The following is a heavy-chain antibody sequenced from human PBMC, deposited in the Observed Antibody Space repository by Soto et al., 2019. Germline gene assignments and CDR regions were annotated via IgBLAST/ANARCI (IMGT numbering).Heavy chain of an antibody. Sequence: QVQLVQSGAEVKKPGASVKVSCKASGYTFTSYYMHWVRQAPGQGLEWMGIINPSGGSTSYAQKFQGRVTMTRDTSTSTVYTELSSLRSEDTAVYYCARGSYGSGSYAAHFDYWGQGTLVTVSS. CDR1: GYTFTSYY. CDR2: INPSGGST. CDR3: ARGSYGSGSYAAHFDY. V-gene: IGHV1-46*01. J-gene: IGHJ4*02. D-gene: IGHD3-10*01.